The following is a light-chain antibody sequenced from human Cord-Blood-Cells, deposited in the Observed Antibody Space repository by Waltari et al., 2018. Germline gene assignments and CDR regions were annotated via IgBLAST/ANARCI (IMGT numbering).Light chain of an antibody. CDR1: QSVLYSSNKQNY. CDR3: QQYYSTPPT. J-gene: IGKJ1*01. Sequence: DIVMTQSPDSLAVSLGERATINCKSSQSVLYSSNKQNYLAWYQQKPGQPPKLLIYWATTRESGVPDRFSGSGSGTDFTLTISSLQAEDVAVYYCQQYYSTPPTFGQGTKVEIK. V-gene: IGKV4-1*01. CDR2: WAT.